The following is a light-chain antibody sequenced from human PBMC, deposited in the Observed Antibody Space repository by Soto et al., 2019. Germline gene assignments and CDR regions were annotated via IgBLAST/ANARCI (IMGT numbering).Light chain of an antibody. CDR2: EVT. V-gene: IGLV2-14*01. CDR1: SSDVGGYNY. Sequence: QSALTQPASVSGSPGQSITISCTGTSSDVGGYNYVSWYQHHPDKAPKLMIYEVTNRPSGVSDRFSGSKSGNTASLTISGLQAEDEADYYCAAWDDSLNGWVFGGGTKLTVL. J-gene: IGLJ3*02. CDR3: AAWDDSLNGWV.